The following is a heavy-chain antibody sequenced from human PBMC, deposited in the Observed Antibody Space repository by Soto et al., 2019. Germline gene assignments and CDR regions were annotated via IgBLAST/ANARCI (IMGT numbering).Heavy chain of an antibody. CDR2: IYYSGST. Sequence: SETLSLTCTVSGGSISSGGYYWSWIRQHPGKGLEWIGYIYYSGSTYYNPSLKSRVTISVDTSKNQFSLKLSSVTAADTAVYYCAREHPYCSGGSCSEDYYYYYMDVWGKGTTVTVSS. CDR1: GGSISSGGYY. CDR3: AREHPYCSGGSCSEDYYYYYMDV. J-gene: IGHJ6*03. D-gene: IGHD2-15*01. V-gene: IGHV4-31*03.